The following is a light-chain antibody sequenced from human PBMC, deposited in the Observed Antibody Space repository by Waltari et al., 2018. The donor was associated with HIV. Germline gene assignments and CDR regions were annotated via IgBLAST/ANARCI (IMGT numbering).Light chain of an antibody. CDR3: QEYYRTPLT. J-gene: IGKJ4*01. V-gene: IGKV4-1*01. Sequence: DIVLTQSPDSLAVSLGERATINCKASQSVLYNSNSKNYLSWYQQRPGQPPKLLIYWASTRESGVPDRFSGSGSGTDFTLTISSLQAEDVAVYYCQEYYRTPLTFGGGTKVEIK. CDR2: WAS. CDR1: QSVLYNSNSKNY.